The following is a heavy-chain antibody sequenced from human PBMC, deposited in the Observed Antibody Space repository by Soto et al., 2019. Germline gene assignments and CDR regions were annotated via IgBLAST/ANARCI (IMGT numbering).Heavy chain of an antibody. CDR1: GFTFGDYA. CDR2: IRSKAYGGTT. Sequence: GGSLRLSCTASGFTFGDYAMSWFRQAPGKGLEWVGFIRSKAYGGTTEYAASVKGRFTISRDDSKSIAYLQMNSLKTEDTAVYYCTRVDHCGGDCYLEPFDYWGQGTLVTVSS. CDR3: TRVDHCGGDCYLEPFDY. D-gene: IGHD2-21*01. J-gene: IGHJ4*02. V-gene: IGHV3-49*03.